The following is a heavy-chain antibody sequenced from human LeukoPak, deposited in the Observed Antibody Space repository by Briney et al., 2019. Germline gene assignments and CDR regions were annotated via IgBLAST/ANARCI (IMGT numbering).Heavy chain of an antibody. Sequence: GGSLRLSCAASGFTFSSYGMHWVRQAPGKGLEWVAFIRYDGSNKYYADSVKGRFTISRDNSKNTLYLQMNSLRAEDTAVYYCAKDRGEGGSGYDWFPSDYWGQGTLVTVSS. J-gene: IGHJ4*02. V-gene: IGHV3-30*02. CDR3: AKDRGEGGSGYDWFPSDY. CDR1: GFTFSSYG. CDR2: IRYDGSNK. D-gene: IGHD5-12*01.